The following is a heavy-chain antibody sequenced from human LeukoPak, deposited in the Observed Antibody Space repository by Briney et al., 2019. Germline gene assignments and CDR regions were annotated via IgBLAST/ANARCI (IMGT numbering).Heavy chain of an antibody. CDR2: IYHSGNT. CDR1: GGSISSSSYY. J-gene: IGHJ4*02. D-gene: IGHD6-19*01. Sequence: KTSETLSLTCAVSGGSISSSSYYWGWIRQPPGKGVEWIGSIYHSGNTYYNPSLKSRVTISVDTSKNQFSLKVNSVTAADTAVYYCARRLQWLLPPDYWGQGTLVTVSS. CDR3: ARRLQWLLPPDY. V-gene: IGHV4-39*01.